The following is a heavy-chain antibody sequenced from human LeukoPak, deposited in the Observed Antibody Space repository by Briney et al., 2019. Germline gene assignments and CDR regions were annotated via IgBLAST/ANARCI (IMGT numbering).Heavy chain of an antibody. J-gene: IGHJ4*02. CDR2: MNPNSGNT. CDR3: AGVYGDYAYYFDY. D-gene: IGHD4-17*01. CDR1: GYTFTSYD. V-gene: IGHV1-8*01. Sequence: ASAKVSCKASGYTFTSYDINWVRQATGQGLEWMGWMNPNSGNTGYAQKFQGRVTMTRNTSISTAYMELSSLRSEDTAVYYCAGVYGDYAYYFDYWGQGTLVTVSS.